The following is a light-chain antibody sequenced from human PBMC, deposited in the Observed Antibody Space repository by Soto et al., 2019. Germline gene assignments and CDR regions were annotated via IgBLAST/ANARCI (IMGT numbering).Light chain of an antibody. V-gene: IGLV2-23*01. CDR2: GGT. Sequence: QSVLTQPASLSGSPGQPITISCTGTSSEVGSYKLVSWYQQHPGEAPKLMIYGGTKRPSGVSNRFSGSKSGNTASLTISGLQAEDEADYYCCSYAGITTYYVFGTGTKVTVL. J-gene: IGLJ1*01. CDR3: CSYAGITTYYV. CDR1: SSEVGSYKL.